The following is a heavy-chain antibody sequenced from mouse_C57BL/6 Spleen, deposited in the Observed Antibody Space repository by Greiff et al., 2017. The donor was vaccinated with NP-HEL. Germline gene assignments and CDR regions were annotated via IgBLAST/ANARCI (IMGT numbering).Heavy chain of an antibody. CDR2: ISSGSSTI. V-gene: IGHV5-17*01. Sequence: EVKLMESGGGLVKPGGSLKLSCAASGFTFSDYGMHWVRQAPEKGLEWVAYISSGSSTIYYADTVKGRFTISRDNAKNTLFLQMTSLRSEDTAMYYGAREGIWLRFAYWGQGTLVTVSA. CDR1: GFTFSDYG. D-gene: IGHD2-2*01. J-gene: IGHJ3*01. CDR3: AREGIWLRFAY.